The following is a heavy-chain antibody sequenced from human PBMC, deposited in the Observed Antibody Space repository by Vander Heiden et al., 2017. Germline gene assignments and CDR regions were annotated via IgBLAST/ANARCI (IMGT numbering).Heavy chain of an antibody. CDR3: ARSYDSYYFDY. CDR1: GGSISSYY. CDR2: IYYSGST. D-gene: IGHD3-22*01. Sequence: QVQLQESGPGLVKPSETLSLTCTVSGGSISSYYWSWTRQPPGKGLEWIGYIYYSGSTNYNPSLKSRVTISVDTSKNQFSLKLSSVTAADTAVYYCARSYDSYYFDYWGQGTLVTVSS. V-gene: IGHV4-59*01. J-gene: IGHJ4*02.